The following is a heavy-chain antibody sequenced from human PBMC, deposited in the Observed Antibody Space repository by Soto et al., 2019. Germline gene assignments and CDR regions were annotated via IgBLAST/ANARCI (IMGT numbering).Heavy chain of an antibody. CDR3: AKNRLYPDYDFWSGYSILDP. CDR1: GFTFSSYA. J-gene: IGHJ5*02. D-gene: IGHD3-3*01. V-gene: IGHV3-23*01. Sequence: EVQLLESGGGLVQPGGSLRLSCAASGFTFSSYAMSWVRQAPGKGLEWVSAISGSGGSTYYADSVKGRFTISRDNSKNTLYLQMNSLRAEDTAVYYCAKNRLYPDYDFWSGYSILDPWGQGTLVTVSS. CDR2: ISGSGGST.